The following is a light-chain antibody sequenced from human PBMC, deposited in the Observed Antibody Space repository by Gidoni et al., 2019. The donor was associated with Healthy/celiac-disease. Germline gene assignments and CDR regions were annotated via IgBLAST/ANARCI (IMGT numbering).Light chain of an antibody. CDR3: QQYYNTPYT. J-gene: IGKJ2*01. V-gene: IGKV4-1*01. CDR1: QSVLYSSNNKNY. CDR2: WAS. Sequence: DIVMTQSPDSLAVSLGGRATINCKSRQSVLYSSNNKNYLAWYQQKPEQPPKLLIYWASTRESGVPDRFSSGWSGTDFTLTISSLQAEDVAVYYCQQYYNTPYTFGQGTKLEIK.